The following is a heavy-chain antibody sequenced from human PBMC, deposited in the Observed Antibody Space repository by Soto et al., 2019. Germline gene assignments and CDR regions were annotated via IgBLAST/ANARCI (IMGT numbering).Heavy chain of an antibody. CDR3: AFVNYCTNGVCYGWFDP. D-gene: IGHD2-8*01. Sequence: GPQVKVSCKASGGTFSSYAISWVRQAPGQGLEWMGGIIPIFGTANYAQKFQGRVTITADESTSTAYMELSSLRSEDTAVYYCAFVNYCTNGVCYGWFDPWGQGTLVTVSS. CDR2: IIPIFGTA. V-gene: IGHV1-69*01. J-gene: IGHJ5*02. CDR1: GGTFSSYA.